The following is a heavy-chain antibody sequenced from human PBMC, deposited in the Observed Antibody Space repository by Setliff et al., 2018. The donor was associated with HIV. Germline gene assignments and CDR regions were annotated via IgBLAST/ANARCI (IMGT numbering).Heavy chain of an antibody. J-gene: IGHJ3*02. CDR1: GYTFTYRY. CDR3: ARSSRVAAAGARVPDAFDI. D-gene: IGHD6-13*01. Sequence: SMKVSCKASGYTFTYRYLHWVRQAPGQALEWMGWITPFNGNTNYAQKFQDRVTITRDRSMSTAYMELSSLRSEDTAMYYCARSSRVAAAGARVPDAFDIWGQGTMVTVSS. CDR2: ITPFNGNT. V-gene: IGHV1-45*02.